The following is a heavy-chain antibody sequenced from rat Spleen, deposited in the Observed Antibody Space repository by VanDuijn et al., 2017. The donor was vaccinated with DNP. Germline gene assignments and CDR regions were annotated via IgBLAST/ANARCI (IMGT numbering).Heavy chain of an antibody. CDR3: ARHSDYFDY. CDR1: GFTFSHYG. V-gene: IGHV5-29*01. Sequence: EVQLVESGGGLVQPGRSLQLSCAASGFTFSHYGMAWVRQAPTKGLEWVATISYDGSSTYYRDSVKCRFTISRDNAKSTLYLQMDSLRSEDTATYYCARHSDYFDYWGQGVMVTVSS. CDR2: ISYDGSST. J-gene: IGHJ2*01.